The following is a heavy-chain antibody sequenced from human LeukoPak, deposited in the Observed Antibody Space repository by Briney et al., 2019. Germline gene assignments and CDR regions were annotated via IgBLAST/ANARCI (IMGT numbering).Heavy chain of an antibody. D-gene: IGHD2-2*01. Sequence: SETLSLTCTVSGGSISSYYWSWIRQPPGKGLEWIGYIYYSGSTNYNPSLKSRVTISVDTSKNQFSLKLSSVTAADTAVYYCARAHIVVVPAAITGDNWFDPWGQGTLVTVSS. CDR3: ARAHIVVVPAAITGDNWFDP. J-gene: IGHJ5*02. CDR1: GGSISSYY. V-gene: IGHV4-59*01. CDR2: IYYSGST.